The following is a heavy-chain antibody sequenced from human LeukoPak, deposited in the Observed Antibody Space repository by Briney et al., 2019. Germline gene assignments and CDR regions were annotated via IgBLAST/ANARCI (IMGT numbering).Heavy chain of an antibody. D-gene: IGHD2-8*01. Sequence: PSETLSLTCTVSGGSISSYYWSWIRQPPGKGLEWIGYIYYSGSTNYNPSLKSRVTISVDTSKNQFSLKLSSVTAADTAVYYCAITVGPPYAVPAGFDPWGQGTLVTVSS. V-gene: IGHV4-59*12. CDR2: IYYSGST. J-gene: IGHJ5*02. CDR1: GGSISSYY. CDR3: AITVGPPYAVPAGFDP.